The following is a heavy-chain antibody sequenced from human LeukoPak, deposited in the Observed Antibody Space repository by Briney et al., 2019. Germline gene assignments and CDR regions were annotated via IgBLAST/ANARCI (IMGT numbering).Heavy chain of an antibody. CDR2: IYSGGST. CDR1: GFTVSSNY. D-gene: IGHD3-3*01. V-gene: IGHV3-66*01. CDR3: TSARVEWLFKQPNYYYYYMDV. J-gene: IGHJ6*03. Sequence: GGSLRLSCAASGFTVSSNYMSWVRQAPGKGLEWVSVIYSGGSTYYADSVKGRFTISRDNSKNTLYLQMNSLKTEDTAVYYCTSARVEWLFKQPNYYYYYMDVWGKGTTVTVSS.